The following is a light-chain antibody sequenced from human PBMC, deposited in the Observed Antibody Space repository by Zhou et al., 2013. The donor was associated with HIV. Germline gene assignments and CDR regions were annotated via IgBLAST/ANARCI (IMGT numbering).Light chain of an antibody. CDR3: QHFSTSPLT. J-gene: IGKJ4*01. V-gene: IGKV1-12*01. CDR1: QNMW. Sequence: DIQMTQSPSSLSASVGDRVTINCRASQNMWLAWYQQKPGKAPKLLIYAASTLQSGVPSRFSGGGSGTDFTLTISCLQSEDFATYYCQHFSTSPLTFGGGRKWRSN. CDR2: AAS.